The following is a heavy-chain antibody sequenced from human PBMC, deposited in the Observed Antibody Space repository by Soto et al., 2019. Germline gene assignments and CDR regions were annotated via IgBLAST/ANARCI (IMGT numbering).Heavy chain of an antibody. Sequence: GGSLRLSCAASGFTFSSYAMHWVRQAPGKGLEWVAVISYDGSNKYYADSVKGRFTISRDNSKNTLYLQMNSLRAEDTAVYYCARIRGYSYGPPDYRGQGTLVTVSS. J-gene: IGHJ4*02. V-gene: IGHV3-30*04. CDR3: ARIRGYSYGPPDY. D-gene: IGHD5-18*01. CDR2: ISYDGSNK. CDR1: GFTFSSYA.